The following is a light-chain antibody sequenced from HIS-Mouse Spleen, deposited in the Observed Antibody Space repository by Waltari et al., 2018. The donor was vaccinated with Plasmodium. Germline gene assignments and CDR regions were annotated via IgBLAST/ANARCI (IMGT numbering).Light chain of an antibody. V-gene: IGLV3-10*01. CDR1: ALPNNY. Sequence: SYELTQPPSVPVSPGQTARITCTGDALPNNYAYWYQQKSGQRPVLVLYGDSKRPSGSPERFSGSRSGTIATLTISWAQVDEEADYYCYSTDSSGKQRVFGGRTKLTVL. J-gene: IGLJ3*02. CDR3: YSTDSSGKQRV. CDR2: GDS.